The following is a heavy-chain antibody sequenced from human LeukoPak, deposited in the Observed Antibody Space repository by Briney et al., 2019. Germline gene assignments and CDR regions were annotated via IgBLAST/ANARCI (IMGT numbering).Heavy chain of an antibody. D-gene: IGHD3-3*01. V-gene: IGHV1-24*01. CDR3: ATDLTIFGAGGLY. CDR1: GYTFTSYD. CDR2: FDPEDGET. J-gene: IGHJ4*02. Sequence: ASVKVSCKASGYTFTSYDINWVRQATGQGLEWMGGFDPEDGETIYAQKFQGRVTMTEDTSTDTAYMELSSLRSEDTAVYYCATDLTIFGAGGLYWGQGTLVTVS.